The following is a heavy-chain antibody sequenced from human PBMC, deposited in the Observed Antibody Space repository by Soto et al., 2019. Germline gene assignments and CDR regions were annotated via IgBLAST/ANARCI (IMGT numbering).Heavy chain of an antibody. CDR2: IWYDGSNK. V-gene: IGHV3-33*01. D-gene: IGHD3-3*01. J-gene: IGHJ4*02. CDR3: ARGAGEEWLSFDY. Sequence: QVQLVESGGGVVQPGRSLRLSCAASGFTFSSYGMHWVRQAPGKGLEWVAVIWYDGSNKYYADSVKGRFNISRDNSKNTLYLQMNSLRAEDTAVYYCARGAGEEWLSFDYWGQGTLVTVSS. CDR1: GFTFSSYG.